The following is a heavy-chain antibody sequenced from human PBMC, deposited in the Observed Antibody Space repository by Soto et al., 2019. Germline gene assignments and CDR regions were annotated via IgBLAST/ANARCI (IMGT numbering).Heavy chain of an antibody. CDR3: AKDPSRTTTNRNFDF. CDR1: GFTFSSYA. CDR2: ISGGGGSA. Sequence: GGSLRLSCVGFGFTFSSYAMSWVRQAPGKGLEWVSAISGGGGSAYHADSVKGRFTISRDNSKNTLYLQMNSLRVEDTAVYYCAKDPSRTTTNRNFDFWGQGTLVTVSS. J-gene: IGHJ4*02. V-gene: IGHV3-23*01. D-gene: IGHD1-26*01.